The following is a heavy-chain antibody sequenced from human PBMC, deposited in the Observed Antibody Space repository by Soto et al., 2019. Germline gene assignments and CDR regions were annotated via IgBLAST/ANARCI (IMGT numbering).Heavy chain of an antibody. CDR3: ARSDGSGSYSPYYYYGMDV. V-gene: IGHV4-31*03. CDR2: IYYSGST. Sequence: SETLSLTCTVSGGSISSGGYYWSWIRQHPGKGLEWIGYIYYSGSTYYNPSPKSRVTISVDTSKNQFSLQLSSVTAADTAVYYCARSDGSGSYSPYYYYGMDVWGQGTTVTVSS. J-gene: IGHJ6*02. CDR1: GGSISSGGYY. D-gene: IGHD3-10*01.